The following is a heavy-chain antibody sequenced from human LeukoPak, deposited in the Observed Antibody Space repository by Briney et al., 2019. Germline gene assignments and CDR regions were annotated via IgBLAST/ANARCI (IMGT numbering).Heavy chain of an antibody. V-gene: IGHV1-69*13. CDR1: GGFFNRYA. Sequence: AAVKVSCKVSGGFFNRYAISWVRQAPGQGFEWMGEIIPGIGTTTYAETFQDRVAIPADESTTTAYLDLTSLTSEDTAVYFCAFDYTNYLSFDYWGQGTLVTVPS. CDR3: AFDYTNYLSFDY. D-gene: IGHD4-11*01. J-gene: IGHJ4*02. CDR2: IIPGIGTT.